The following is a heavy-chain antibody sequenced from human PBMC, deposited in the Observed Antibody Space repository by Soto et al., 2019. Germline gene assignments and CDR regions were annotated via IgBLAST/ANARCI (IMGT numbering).Heavy chain of an antibody. Sequence: QVQLVQSGAEVKKLGSSVKVSCKASGGTFDSYVISWLRQAPGQGLEWMGGIMPIFGTPNYAQKFRGRVTISADESTSTAYLELSSLTSDDTAVYYCARVHSSGIFYFVDPWGQGTLVTVSS. CDR1: GGTFDSYV. D-gene: IGHD3-10*01. CDR2: IMPIFGTP. CDR3: ARVHSSGIFYFVDP. J-gene: IGHJ5*02. V-gene: IGHV1-69*01.